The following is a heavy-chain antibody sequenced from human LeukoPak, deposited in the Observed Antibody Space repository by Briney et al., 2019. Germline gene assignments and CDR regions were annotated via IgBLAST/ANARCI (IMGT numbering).Heavy chain of an antibody. CDR3: AKERGDTYGHELFDY. D-gene: IGHD5-18*01. CDR1: GFTFSSYA. CDR2: ISGSGGST. J-gene: IGHJ4*02. V-gene: IGHV3-23*01. Sequence: SGGSLRLSCAASGFTFSSYAMSWVRQAPGKGLEWVSAISGSGGSTYYADSVKGRFTISRDNSKNTMYLQMNSLRAEDTAIYYCAKERGDTYGHELFDYWGQGTLVTVSS.